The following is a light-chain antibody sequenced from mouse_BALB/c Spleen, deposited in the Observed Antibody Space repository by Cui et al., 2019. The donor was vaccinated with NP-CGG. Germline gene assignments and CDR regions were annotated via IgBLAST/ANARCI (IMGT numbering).Light chain of an antibody. CDR1: TGAVTTYNY. Sequence: QAVVNQESALTTSPGETVTLTCRSSTGAVTTYNYANWVQEKPDHLFTGLIGGTNNRAPGVPARFSGSLIGDKAALTITGAQTEDEAMYFCALWYSNHWVFGGGTKLTVL. V-gene: IGLV1*01. CDR3: ALWYSNHWV. J-gene: IGLJ1*01. CDR2: GTN.